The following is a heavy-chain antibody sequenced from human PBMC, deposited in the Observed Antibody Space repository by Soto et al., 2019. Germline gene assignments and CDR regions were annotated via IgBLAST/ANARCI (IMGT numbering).Heavy chain of an antibody. D-gene: IGHD2-15*01. V-gene: IGHV1-69*12. CDR1: GGTFSSYA. CDR2: IIPIFGTA. CDR3: ASLREGVAGRWFDP. Sequence: QVQLVQSGAEVKKPGSSVKVSCKASGGTFSSYAISWVRQAPGQGLEWMGGIIPIFGTANYAQKFQGRVTITADESTSTAYRELSSLRSEDTAVYYCASLREGVAGRWFDPWGQGTLVTVSS. J-gene: IGHJ5*02.